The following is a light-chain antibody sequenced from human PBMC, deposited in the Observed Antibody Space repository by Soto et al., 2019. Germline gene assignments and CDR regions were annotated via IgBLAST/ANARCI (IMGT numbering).Light chain of an antibody. V-gene: IGKV3-11*01. Sequence: EIVLTQSPATLSLSPGERATLSCRASQAVSTYLAWYQQKPGQAHRLLIFDASNRASGIPVRFSGSGSGTDFTLTISSLEPEDFAVYYCQQRSKWPSTFGQGTRLEIK. CDR3: QQRSKWPST. J-gene: IGKJ5*01. CDR1: QAVSTY. CDR2: DAS.